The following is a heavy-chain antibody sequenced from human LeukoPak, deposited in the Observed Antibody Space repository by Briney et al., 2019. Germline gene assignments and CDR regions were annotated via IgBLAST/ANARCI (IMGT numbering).Heavy chain of an antibody. D-gene: IGHD2-15*01. Sequence: GGSLRLSCAASGFTFSSYGMHWVRQAPGKGLEWVAVISYDRSNKYYADSVKGRFTISRDNSKNTLYLQMNSLRAEDTAVYYCAKIYCSGGSCYHGAFDIWGQGTMVTVSS. CDR3: AKIYCSGGSCYHGAFDI. V-gene: IGHV3-30*18. J-gene: IGHJ3*02. CDR1: GFTFSSYG. CDR2: ISYDRSNK.